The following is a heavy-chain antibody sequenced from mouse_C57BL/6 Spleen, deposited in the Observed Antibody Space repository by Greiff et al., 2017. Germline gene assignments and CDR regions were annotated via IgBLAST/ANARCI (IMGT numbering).Heavy chain of an antibody. CDR3: ARDDGYYVDYAMDY. J-gene: IGHJ4*01. CDR2: IYPGDGDT. D-gene: IGHD2-3*01. Sequence: QVQLQQSGPELVKPGASVKISCKASGYAFSSSWMNWVKQRPGKGLEWIGRIYPGDGDTNYNGKFKGKATLTADKPSSTAYMQLSSLTSEDSAVYFCARDDGYYVDYAMDYWGQGTSVTVSS. V-gene: IGHV1-82*01. CDR1: GYAFSSSW.